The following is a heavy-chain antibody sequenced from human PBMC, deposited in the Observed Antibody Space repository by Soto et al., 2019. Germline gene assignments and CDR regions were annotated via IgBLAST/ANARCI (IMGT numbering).Heavy chain of an antibody. J-gene: IGHJ4*02. V-gene: IGHV1-2*04. D-gene: IGHD6-6*01. CDR1: GYTFTGYY. Sequence: QVQLVQSGAEVKKPGASVKVSCKASGYTFTGYYMHWVRRAPGQGLEWMGWINPNSGGTNYAQKFQGWVTMTRDTSISTAYMELSRLRSDDTAVYYCARATTIAARPHFDYWGQGTLVTVSS. CDR3: ARATTIAARPHFDY. CDR2: INPNSGGT.